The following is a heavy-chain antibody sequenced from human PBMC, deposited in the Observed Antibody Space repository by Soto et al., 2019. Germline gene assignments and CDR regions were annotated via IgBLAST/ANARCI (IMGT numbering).Heavy chain of an antibody. V-gene: IGHV5-51*01. CDR3: AKLFTYSSSGYYYYYAMDV. D-gene: IGHD6-6*01. CDR2: IYPGDSDT. J-gene: IGHJ6*02. CDR1: GYSFTSYW. Sequence: GESLKISCKGSGYSFTSYWIGWVRQMPGKGLEWMGIIYPGDSDTRYSPSFQGQVTISADKSISTAYLQWSSLKASDTAMYYCAKLFTYSSSGYYYYYAMDVWGQGITVTVSS.